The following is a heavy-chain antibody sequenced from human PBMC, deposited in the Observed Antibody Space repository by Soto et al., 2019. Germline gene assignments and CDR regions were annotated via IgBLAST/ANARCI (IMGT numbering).Heavy chain of an antibody. D-gene: IGHD4-17*01. J-gene: IGHJ4*02. CDR1: GYSFTDYK. CDR2: VDPNGGGS. V-gene: IGHV1-2*04. Sequence: QGQLLQSGAEVKKPGASVKVSCKTSGYSFTDYKLHWVRQAPGQGLEWMGWVDPNGGGSNSAQKFQGSVTMTWDTSITTAYLDLTRLTTTDTATYFCATWVDYGDFEGLDFWGQGTLVTVSS. CDR3: ATWVDYGDFEGLDF.